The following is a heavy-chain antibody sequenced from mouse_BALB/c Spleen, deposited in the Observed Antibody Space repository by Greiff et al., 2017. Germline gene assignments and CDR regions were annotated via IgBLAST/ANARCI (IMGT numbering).Heavy chain of an antibody. Sequence: EVQLVESGPSLVKPSQTLYLTCSVTGDSITSGYWNWIRKFPGNKLEYMGYISYSGSTYYNPSLKSRISITRDTSKNQYYLQLNSVTTEDTATYYCARYLAVDYAMDYWGQGTSVTVSS. J-gene: IGHJ4*01. V-gene: IGHV3-8*02. CDR3: ARYLAVDYAMDY. CDR2: ISYSGST. D-gene: IGHD1-1*02. CDR1: GDSITSGY.